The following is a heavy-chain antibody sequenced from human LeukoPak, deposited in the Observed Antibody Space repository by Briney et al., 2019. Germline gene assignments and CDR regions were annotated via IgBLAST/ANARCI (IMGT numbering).Heavy chain of an antibody. V-gene: IGHV1-69*05. CDR2: ITPIFGTA. CDR1: GGTFSSYA. D-gene: IGHD3-22*01. CDR3: AKSPPLGDSSGCSWAYYFDY. Sequence: SVKVSCKASGGTFSSYATSWVQQAPRQGLECIGGITPIFGTANYAQKFQGRVTINTDESTSAAYMKLSSLGSEDTSVYYCAKSPPLGDSSGCSWAYYFDYWGQGTLVTVSS. J-gene: IGHJ4*02.